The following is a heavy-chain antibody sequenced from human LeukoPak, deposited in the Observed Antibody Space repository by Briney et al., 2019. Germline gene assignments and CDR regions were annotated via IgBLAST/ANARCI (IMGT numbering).Heavy chain of an antibody. V-gene: IGHV3-49*03. Sequence: GGSLRLSCTASGFTFGDYAMSWFRQAPGKGLEWVGFIRSKAYGGTTEYAASVKGRFTISRDDSKSIAYLQMNSLKTEDTAVYYCTRDRLWFGVYYYYYYMDVWGKGTTVTISS. D-gene: IGHD3-10*01. CDR3: TRDRLWFGVYYYYYYMDV. CDR1: GFTFGDYA. CDR2: IRSKAYGGTT. J-gene: IGHJ6*03.